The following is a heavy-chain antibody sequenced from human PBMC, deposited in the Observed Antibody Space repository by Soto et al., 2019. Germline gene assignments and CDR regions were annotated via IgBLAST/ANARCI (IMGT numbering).Heavy chain of an antibody. V-gene: IGHV1-3*01. CDR3: ARVSFETSGYADY. D-gene: IGHD3-22*01. CDR2: INAANGNT. CDR1: GYSFSAYT. J-gene: IGHJ4*02. Sequence: ALVKFSCKASGYSFSAYTMHWVRQAPGQRLEWMGWINAANGNTKYSQNFQGRVTISRDTSASTAYLELSSLRSEDTAVYYCARVSFETSGYADYWGQGTLVTVSS.